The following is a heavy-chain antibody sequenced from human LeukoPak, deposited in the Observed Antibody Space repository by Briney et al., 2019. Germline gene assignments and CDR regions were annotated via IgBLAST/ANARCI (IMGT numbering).Heavy chain of an antibody. D-gene: IGHD3-22*01. CDR2: INQYGSEI. Sequence: GWAVLLSRVHSRFTLRNYLMSWVRQAPGKGLEWLANINQYGSEIYYVDTVKGRFTNSRDNGKNSLYRQNSSLGADDTAVYYCARDQGSMIVVRTTYWFFDGWGRG. CDR3: ARDQGSMIVVRTTYWFFDG. CDR1: RFTLRNYL. J-gene: IGHJ2*01. V-gene: IGHV3-7*01.